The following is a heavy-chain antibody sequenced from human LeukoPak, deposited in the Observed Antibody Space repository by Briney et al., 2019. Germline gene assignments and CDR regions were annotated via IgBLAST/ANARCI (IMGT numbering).Heavy chain of an antibody. CDR3: ARGPYCSGGSCYSISYYYYGMDV. CDR1: GGSISSYY. CDR2: INHSGST. Sequence: SETLSLTCTVSGGSISSYYWSWIRQPPGKGLEWIGEINHSGSTSYNPSLKSRVTISVDTSKNQFSLKLSSVTAADTAVYYCARGPYCSGGSCYSISYYYYGMDVWGQGTTVTVSS. D-gene: IGHD2-15*01. J-gene: IGHJ6*02. V-gene: IGHV4-34*01.